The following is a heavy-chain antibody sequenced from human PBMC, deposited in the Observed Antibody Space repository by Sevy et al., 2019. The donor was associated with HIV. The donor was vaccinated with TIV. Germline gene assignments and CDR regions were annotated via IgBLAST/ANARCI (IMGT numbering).Heavy chain of an antibody. J-gene: IGHJ5*01. D-gene: IGHD3-22*01. CDR3: ARNLDYYDTSAFYS. Sequence: GGSLRLSCAASGFTFSYYDMNWVRQAPGKGLEWVSSICSAGSYIKYGDSVKGRFTISRDNAKNSLYLQMNSLRAEDTAVYFCARNLDYYDTSAFYSWGQGTPVTVSS. CDR1: GFTFSYYD. CDR2: ICSAGSYI. V-gene: IGHV3-21*01.